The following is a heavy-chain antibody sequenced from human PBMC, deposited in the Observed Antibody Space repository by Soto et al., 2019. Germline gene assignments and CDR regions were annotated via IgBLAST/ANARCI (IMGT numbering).Heavy chain of an antibody. V-gene: IGHV1-18*01. Sequence: QAQLVQSGAEVRKPGASVKVSCKASGYTFYSHSISWVRQAPGQGLDWMGRINADYGNTQYAQKFRGRVTMTTDTSTTTVYRELTNLRSDDTAVYYCARCIQGDYYYGMAVGGQGTTVTVSS. CDR2: INADYGNT. CDR3: ARCIQGDYYYGMAV. J-gene: IGHJ6*02. CDR1: GYTFYSHS. D-gene: IGHD5-18*01.